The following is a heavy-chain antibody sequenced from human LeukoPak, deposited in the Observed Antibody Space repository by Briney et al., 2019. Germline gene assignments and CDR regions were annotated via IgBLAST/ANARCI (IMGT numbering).Heavy chain of an antibody. Sequence: SETLSLTCTVSGGSISSSSYYWGWIRQPPGKGLEWIGSIYYSGSTYYNPSLKSRVTISVDTSKNQFSLKLSCVTAADTAVYYCARPSPRGWHHYYYMDVWGKGTTVTVSS. CDR3: ARPSPRGWHHYYYMDV. D-gene: IGHD6-19*01. V-gene: IGHV4-39*01. J-gene: IGHJ6*03. CDR2: IYYSGST. CDR1: GGSISSSSYY.